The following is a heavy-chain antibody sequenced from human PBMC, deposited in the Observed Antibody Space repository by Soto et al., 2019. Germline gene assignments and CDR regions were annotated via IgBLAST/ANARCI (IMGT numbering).Heavy chain of an antibody. CDR2: INYSGST. Sequence: NPSETLSLTCTVSGGSIGSYYWNWIRQPPGKGLEWIGYINYSGSTNYNPSLKSRVTISVDTSKSQFSLKLSSVTAADTAVYYCASSTPMVRGVINWFDPWGQGTLVTVSS. V-gene: IGHV4-59*08. CDR1: GGSIGSYY. CDR3: ASSTPMVRGVINWFDP. J-gene: IGHJ5*02. D-gene: IGHD3-10*01.